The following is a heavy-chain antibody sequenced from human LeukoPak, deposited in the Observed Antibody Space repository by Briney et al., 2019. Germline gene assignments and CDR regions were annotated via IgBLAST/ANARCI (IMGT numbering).Heavy chain of an antibody. D-gene: IGHD3-3*01. CDR1: GYSISSCDN. CDR2: IYHDGAT. Sequence: SETLTLTCAVSGYSISSCDNWVWLRQPPGKGLEWIGSIYHDGATFYNASLKSRVTISVDTSKNQFSLKMNFVTATDTAVYYCTRGVAAHRRFDYWGQGTLVTVSS. CDR3: TRGVAAHRRFDY. V-gene: IGHV4-38-2*01. J-gene: IGHJ4*02.